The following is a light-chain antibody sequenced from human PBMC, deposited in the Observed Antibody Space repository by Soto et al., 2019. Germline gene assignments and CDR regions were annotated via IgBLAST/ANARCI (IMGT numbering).Light chain of an antibody. CDR2: NAF. J-gene: IGLJ2*01. CDR3: SSYRGSNTVV. V-gene: IGLV2-14*03. CDR1: SSDVGGYNY. Sequence: QSALTQPASVSGSPGQSITISCTGTSSDVGGYNYVSWYQHHPGRAPKLMIYNAFDRPSGVSNRFSGSKSGNTASLTFSGLQAEDEADYYCSSYRGSNTVVFGGGTKLTVL.